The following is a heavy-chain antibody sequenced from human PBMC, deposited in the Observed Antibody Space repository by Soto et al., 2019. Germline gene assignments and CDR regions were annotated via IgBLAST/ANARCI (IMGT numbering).Heavy chain of an antibody. V-gene: IGHV3-53*01. Sequence: DVQLVESGGGLIQPGESLRLSCAAFGLTVSGKKYVAWVRQAPGKGLEWVSALYDVDGSFYADSVKGRFTTSSVSSKTTVYLQMNGLRPDDTAVYYCASWHEREHAYDVWGQGTPVTVSS. J-gene: IGHJ3*01. CDR1: GLTVSGKKY. CDR2: LYDVDGS. D-gene: IGHD1-1*01. CDR3: ASWHEREHAYDV.